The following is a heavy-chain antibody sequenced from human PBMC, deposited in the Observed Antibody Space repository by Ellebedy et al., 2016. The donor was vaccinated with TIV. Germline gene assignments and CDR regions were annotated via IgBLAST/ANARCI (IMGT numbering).Heavy chain of an antibody. CDR2: ISGSGGGT. D-gene: IGHD3-22*01. V-gene: IGHV3-23*01. J-gene: IGHJ4*02. Sequence: GESLKISCAASGFTFSTYAMSWVRQAPGRGLEWVSTISGSGGGTYYTDSVKGRFTISRDIPKNTLYLQMDSLSAKDTAVYYCVKGGYREIHYHSTAYDRWGQGTLVTVSS. CDR1: GFTFSTYA. CDR3: VKGGYREIHYHSTAYDR.